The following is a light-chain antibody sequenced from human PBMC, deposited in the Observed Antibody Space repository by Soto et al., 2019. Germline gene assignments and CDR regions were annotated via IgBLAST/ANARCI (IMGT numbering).Light chain of an antibody. CDR1: NIGGES. CDR2: YNT. V-gene: IGLV3-21*04. Sequence: SYELTQAPSVSVAPGETARITCGGNNIGGESVHWYQQKPGQAPVLVIYYNTDRPSGIPERFSGSNSGNTATLTISRVEVGDEADYYCQVWDSASDHVVFGGGTKLTVL. CDR3: QVWDSASDHVV. J-gene: IGLJ2*01.